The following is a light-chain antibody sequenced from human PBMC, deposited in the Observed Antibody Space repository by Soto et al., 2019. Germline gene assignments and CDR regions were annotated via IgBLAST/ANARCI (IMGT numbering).Light chain of an antibody. V-gene: IGKV3-15*01. Sequence: EIVMTQSPATLSVSPGERATLSCRASQSVGGNLAWYQQGPGRAPRLLIYDASTRATDIPARFSGSGSGTEFTLTISSLQSEDFALYYCQQYNNWPLYTFGQGTKLEIK. CDR3: QQYNNWPLYT. J-gene: IGKJ2*01. CDR1: QSVGGN. CDR2: DAS.